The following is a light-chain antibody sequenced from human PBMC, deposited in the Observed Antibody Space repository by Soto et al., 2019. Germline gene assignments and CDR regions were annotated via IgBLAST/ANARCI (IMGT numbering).Light chain of an antibody. V-gene: IGKV1-9*01. CDR2: ATS. Sequence: DIQLTQSPSFLSASVGDRVTVTCRASQGISSYLVWYQQKPGKAPKLLIHATSTLQSRVPSRFSGSGSGTEFTLTISSLQPEDFATYYCQQLSNYPITFGQGTRLEIK. CDR3: QQLSNYPIT. CDR1: QGISSY. J-gene: IGKJ5*01.